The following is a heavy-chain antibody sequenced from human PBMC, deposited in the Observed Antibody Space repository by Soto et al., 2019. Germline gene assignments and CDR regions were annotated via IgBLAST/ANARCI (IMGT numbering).Heavy chain of an antibody. D-gene: IGHD1-26*01. CDR2: IYYSGST. Sequence: PSETLSLTCTVSGGSISSGDYYWSWIRQPPGKGLEWIGYIYYSGSTYYNPSLKSRVTISVDTSKNQFSLKLSSVTAADTAVYYCAKDHPYRGWGVFFDYWGQGILVTVSS. CDR1: GGSISSGDYY. CDR3: AKDHPYRGWGVFFDY. V-gene: IGHV4-30-4*01. J-gene: IGHJ4*02.